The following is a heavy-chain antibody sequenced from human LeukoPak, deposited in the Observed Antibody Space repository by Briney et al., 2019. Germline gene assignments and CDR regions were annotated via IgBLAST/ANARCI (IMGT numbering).Heavy chain of an antibody. D-gene: IGHD1-20*01. J-gene: IGHJ3*02. CDR2: IYYTGST. Sequence: SETLSLTCTVSGGSISINNYYWAWIRQPPGKGLEWIGSIYYTGSTDYNPSLKSRVTISVDTSKNQFSLKLSSVTAADTAVYYCARVSSGITGTTTAFDIWGQGTMVTVSS. CDR3: ARVSSGITGTTTAFDI. V-gene: IGHV4-39*07. CDR1: GGSISINNYY.